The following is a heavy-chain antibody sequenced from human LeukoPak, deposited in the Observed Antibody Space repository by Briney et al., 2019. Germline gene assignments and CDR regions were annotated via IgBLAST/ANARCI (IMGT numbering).Heavy chain of an antibody. CDR3: ARESNAEVETDINFFVY. J-gene: IGHJ4*02. V-gene: IGHV1-69*04. CDR1: GGTFSSYA. CDR2: MIHILGIA. Sequence: SVKVSCKASGGTFSSYAISWVRQAPGQGLEWMGRMIHILGIANYAQKFQGRVTITADKSTSTAYMELSSLRSEDTLVYYCARESNAEVETDINFFVYWGQRTLFTVSS. D-gene: IGHD5-18*01.